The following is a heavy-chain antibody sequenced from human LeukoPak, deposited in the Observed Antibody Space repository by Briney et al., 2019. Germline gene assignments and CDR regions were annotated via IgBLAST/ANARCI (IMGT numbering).Heavy chain of an antibody. V-gene: IGHV3-73*01. CDR2: IKTKAATYAT. Sequence: GGSLRLSCAASGFTFSGSPIHWVRQASGKGLEWIGRIKTKAATYATAYAASVKGRFTVSRDDSETTAYLQMNSLKTEDTAVYYCTGSGRPGWFFDLWGRGTLVTVSS. D-gene: IGHD6-19*01. CDR1: GFTFSGSP. J-gene: IGHJ2*01. CDR3: TGSGRPGWFFDL.